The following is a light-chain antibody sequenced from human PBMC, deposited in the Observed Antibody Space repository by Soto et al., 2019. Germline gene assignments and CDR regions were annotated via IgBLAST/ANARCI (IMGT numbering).Light chain of an antibody. Sequence: SAAVAARVTIPCRASQGIRNDLGWYQQTPGKAPRRLIYGASNLESGVPSRFSGSGSGTEFTLTISSLQPEDFATYYCQQLNSYPRTFGQGTKVDI. CDR1: QGIRND. CDR3: QQLNSYPRT. V-gene: IGKV1-17*01. CDR2: GAS. J-gene: IGKJ1*01.